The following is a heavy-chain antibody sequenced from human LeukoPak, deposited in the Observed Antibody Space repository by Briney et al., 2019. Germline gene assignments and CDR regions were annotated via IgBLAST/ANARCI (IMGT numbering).Heavy chain of an antibody. V-gene: IGHV4-34*01. CDR3: ARGLGDHYDILTGGDI. CDR1: GGSFGGYY. Sequence: PSETLSLTCAVYGGSFGGYYWSWIRQPPGKGLEWIGEINHSGSTNYNPSLKSRVTISVDTSKNQFSLKLSSVTAADTAVYYCARGLGDHYDILTGGDIWGQGTMVTVPS. J-gene: IGHJ3*02. D-gene: IGHD3-9*01. CDR2: INHSGST.